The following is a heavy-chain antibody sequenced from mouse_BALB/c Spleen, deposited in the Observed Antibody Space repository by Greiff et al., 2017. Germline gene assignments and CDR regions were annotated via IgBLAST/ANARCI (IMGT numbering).Heavy chain of an antibody. CDR2: ISSGSSTI. D-gene: IGHD2-4*01. Sequence: DVMLVESGGGLVQPGGSRKLSCAASGFTFSSFGMHWVRQAPEKGLEWVAYISSGSSTIYYADTVKGRFTISRDNPKNTLFLQMTSLRSEDTAMYYCARVITTDYAMDYWGQGTSVTVSS. CDR1: GFTFSSFG. V-gene: IGHV5-17*02. J-gene: IGHJ4*01. CDR3: ARVITTDYAMDY.